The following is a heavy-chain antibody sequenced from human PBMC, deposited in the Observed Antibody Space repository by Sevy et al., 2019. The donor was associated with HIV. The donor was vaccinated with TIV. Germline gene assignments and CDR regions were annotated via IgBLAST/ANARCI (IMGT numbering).Heavy chain of an antibody. CDR3: ASIDYYDSSGYSPFQH. CDR1: GFTVSSNY. V-gene: IGHV3-53*01. J-gene: IGHJ1*01. Sequence: GGSLRLSCAASGFTVSSNYMSWVHQAPGKGLEWVSVIYSGGSTYYADSVKGRLTISRDNSKNTLYLQMNSLRAEDTAVYYCASIDYYDSSGYSPFQHWGQGTLVTVSS. D-gene: IGHD3-22*01. CDR2: IYSGGST.